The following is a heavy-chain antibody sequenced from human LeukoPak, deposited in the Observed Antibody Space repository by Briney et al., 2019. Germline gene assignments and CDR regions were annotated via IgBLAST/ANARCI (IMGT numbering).Heavy chain of an antibody. CDR1: GFSFGRHA. D-gene: IGHD6-13*01. Sequence: PGGSLRLSCAASGFSFGRHAMSWVRQAPGKGLEWVSDIRSDGVTTYYADSVKGRFTISRDNSKNTLYLQMNSLRAEDTAVYYCAKDRRWYRDYWGQGTLVTVSS. CDR2: IRSDGVTT. CDR3: AKDRRWYRDY. V-gene: IGHV3-23*01. J-gene: IGHJ4*02.